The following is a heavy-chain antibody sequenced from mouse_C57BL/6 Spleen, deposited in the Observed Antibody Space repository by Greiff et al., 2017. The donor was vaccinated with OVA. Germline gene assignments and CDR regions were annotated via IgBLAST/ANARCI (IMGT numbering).Heavy chain of an antibody. Sequence: QVQLQQSGPELVKPGASVKISCKASGYAFSSSWMNWVKQRPGKGLEWIGRIYPGDGDTNYNGKFKGKATLTADKSSSTAYMQLSSLTSEDSAVYFCAYYGYDDAMDYWGQGTSVTVSS. V-gene: IGHV1-82*01. CDR2: IYPGDGDT. CDR3: AYYGYDDAMDY. CDR1: GYAFSSSW. J-gene: IGHJ4*01. D-gene: IGHD2-2*01.